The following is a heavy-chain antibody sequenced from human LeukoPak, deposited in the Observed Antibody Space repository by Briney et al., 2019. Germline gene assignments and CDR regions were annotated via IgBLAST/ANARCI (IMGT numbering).Heavy chain of an antibody. Sequence: ASVKVSCKASGYTFTSYYMHWVRQAPGQGLEWMGIINPSGGSTSYAQKFQGRVTMTRDTSTSTVYMELSSLRSEDTAVYYCARDGVVVVVAATRGYYYYMDVWGKGTTVTISS. J-gene: IGHJ6*03. CDR3: ARDGVVVVVAATRGYYYYMDV. CDR2: INPSGGST. CDR1: GYTFTSYY. D-gene: IGHD2-15*01. V-gene: IGHV1-46*01.